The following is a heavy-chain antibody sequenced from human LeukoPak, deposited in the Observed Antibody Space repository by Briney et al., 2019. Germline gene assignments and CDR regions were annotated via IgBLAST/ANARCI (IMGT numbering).Heavy chain of an antibody. D-gene: IGHD2-21*02. Sequence: SETLSLTCTVSGGSISSGGYYWSWIRQHPGKGLEWIGYIYYSGSTYYNPSLKSRVTILVDTSKNQFSLKLSSVTAADTAVYYCARGGDPYYFDYWGQGTLVTVSS. CDR2: IYYSGST. CDR3: ARGGDPYYFDY. J-gene: IGHJ4*02. V-gene: IGHV4-31*03. CDR1: GGSISSGGYY.